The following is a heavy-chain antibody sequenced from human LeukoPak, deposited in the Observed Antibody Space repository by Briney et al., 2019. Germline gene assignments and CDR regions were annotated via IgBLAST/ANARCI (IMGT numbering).Heavy chain of an antibody. J-gene: IGHJ4*02. D-gene: IGHD6-13*01. CDR2: IIPILGIA. CDR1: GGTFSSYA. CDR3: ARGHSPVIAAAGTFDY. V-gene: IGHV1-69*04. Sequence: ASVKVSCKASGGTFSSYAISWVRQAPGQGLEWMGRIIPILGIANYAQKFQGRVTITADKSTSTAYMELSSLRSEDTAVHYCARGHSPVIAAAGTFDYWGQGTLVTVSS.